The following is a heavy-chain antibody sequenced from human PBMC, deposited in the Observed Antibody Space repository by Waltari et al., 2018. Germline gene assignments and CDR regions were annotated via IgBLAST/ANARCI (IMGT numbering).Heavy chain of an antibody. CDR2: IYYSGST. CDR3: ARDKRAELWRWFDP. V-gene: IGHV4-59*01. Sequence: QVQLQESGPGLVKPSETLSLTCTVSGGSISSYYWSWIRQPPGKGLEWIGYIYYSGSTNYNTSLKSRVTISVDTSKNQFSLKLSSVTAADTAVYYCARDKRAELWRWFDPWGQGTLVTVSS. D-gene: IGHD2-21*01. J-gene: IGHJ5*02. CDR1: GGSISSYY.